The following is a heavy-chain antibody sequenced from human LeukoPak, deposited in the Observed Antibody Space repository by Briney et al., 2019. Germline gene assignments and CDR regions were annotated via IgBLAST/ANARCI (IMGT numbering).Heavy chain of an antibody. CDR1: GGSVRNYY. J-gene: IGHJ3*01. CDR2: IYYSGTTNDNRETT. V-gene: IGHV4-59*02. D-gene: IGHD2-15*01. CDR3: ARHDVEVLVAAGRDRDGFGV. Sequence: KPSETLSLTCTVYGGSVRNYYYSWIRQPPGKGLEWIGYIYYSGTTNDNRETTNYNPSLKSRVTISVDTSKKQLSLRLSSVTAADTAVYYRARHDVEVLVAAGRDRDGFGVWGQGTRVTVSP.